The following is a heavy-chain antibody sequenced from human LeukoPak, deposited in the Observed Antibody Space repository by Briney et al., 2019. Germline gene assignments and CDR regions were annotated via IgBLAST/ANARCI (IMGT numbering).Heavy chain of an antibody. CDR2: IYYSGST. J-gene: IGHJ4*02. CDR1: GGSISSYY. CDR3: ATWRTAKTGFDY. V-gene: IGHV4-59*08. Sequence: SETLSLTCTVSGGSISSYYWSWIRQPPGKGLEWVGYIYYSGSTNYNPSLKSRVTISVDTSKNQFSLNLSSVTAADTAVYYCATWRTAKTGFDYWGQGTLVTVSS. D-gene: IGHD1-1*01.